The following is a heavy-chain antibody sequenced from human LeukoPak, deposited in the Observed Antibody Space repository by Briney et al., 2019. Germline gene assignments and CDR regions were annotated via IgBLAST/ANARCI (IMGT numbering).Heavy chain of an antibody. CDR3: VKEGVRLAPPGAFDV. CDR1: GFTLSTFA. Sequence: GGSLRLSCAASGFTLSTFAMHWVRQAPGKGLEWVAIISSNGNNKYYIDSVKGRFTISRDNSKNTLYMQMNSQRTEDTAFYYCVKEGVRLAPPGAFDVWGQGTLVTVSS. J-gene: IGHJ3*01. D-gene: IGHD3-10*01. V-gene: IGHV3-30*18. CDR2: ISSNGNNK.